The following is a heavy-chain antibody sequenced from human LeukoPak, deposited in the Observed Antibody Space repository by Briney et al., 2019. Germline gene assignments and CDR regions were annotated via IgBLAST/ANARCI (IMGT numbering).Heavy chain of an antibody. V-gene: IGHV3-23*01. CDR2: ISGTGAVT. CDR1: GFTFSSYW. D-gene: IGHD2-21*02. Sequence: PGGSLRLSCAASGFTFSSYWMSWVRQAPGKGLEWVSIISGTGAVTFYADSLKGRFTISRDNSKNTLYLQMNSLRDEDTAVYYCAKGAVTATRKFDYWGQGTLVTVSS. J-gene: IGHJ4*02. CDR3: AKGAVTATRKFDY.